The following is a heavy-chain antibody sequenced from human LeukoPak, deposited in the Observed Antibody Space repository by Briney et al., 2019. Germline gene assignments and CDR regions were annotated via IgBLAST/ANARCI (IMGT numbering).Heavy chain of an antibody. J-gene: IGHJ6*02. Sequence: GASVKVSCKASGYTFTGYYMHWVRQAPGQGLEWMGRINPNSGGTNYAQKFQGRVTMTRDTSISTAYMELSRLRSDDTAVYYCATRDCSGGSCPQLGSMDVWGQGTTVTVSS. D-gene: IGHD2-15*01. CDR1: GYTFTGYY. CDR3: ATRDCSGGSCPQLGSMDV. V-gene: IGHV1-2*06. CDR2: INPNSGGT.